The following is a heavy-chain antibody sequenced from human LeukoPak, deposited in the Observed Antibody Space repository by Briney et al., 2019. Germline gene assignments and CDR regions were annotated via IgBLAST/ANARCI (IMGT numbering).Heavy chain of an antibody. CDR1: GFTFSSYA. CDR3: ARYCNGVTCYSGYDY. J-gene: IGHJ4*02. CDR2: ISTNGGGT. D-gene: IGHD2-15*01. Sequence: RSGGSLRLSCAPSGFTFSSYAMHWVRQTPGKGLEYVSAISTNGGGTYYANSVKGRFTISRDNSKNTLYLQMGSLRAEDMAVYFCARYCNGVTCYSGYDYWGQGTLVTVSS. V-gene: IGHV3-64*01.